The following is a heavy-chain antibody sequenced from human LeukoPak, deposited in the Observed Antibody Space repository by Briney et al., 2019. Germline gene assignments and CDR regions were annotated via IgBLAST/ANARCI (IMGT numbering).Heavy chain of an antibody. V-gene: IGHV4-59*01. Sequence: PGTLSLTCTVSGGSISGYYWTWMRQPPGKGLEGVGYMYYNAGTHYNPSLKSRLTISIDTSKNQFSLKLSSVTAADTAVYYCASRANSYGPIDYWGQGTLVTVSS. D-gene: IGHD5-18*01. CDR1: GGSISGYY. J-gene: IGHJ4*02. CDR3: ASRANSYGPIDY. CDR2: MYYNAGT.